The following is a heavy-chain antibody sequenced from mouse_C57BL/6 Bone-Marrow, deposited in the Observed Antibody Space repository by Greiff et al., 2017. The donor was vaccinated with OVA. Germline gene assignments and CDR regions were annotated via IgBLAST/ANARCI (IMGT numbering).Heavy chain of an antibody. Sequence: VQLVESGPGLVAPSQSLFITCTVSGFSLTSYGVHWVRQPPGKGLEWLVVIWSDGSTTYNSALKSRLSISKDNSKSQVFLKMNSLQTDDTAMYYCARHGGSSYYYYAMDYWGQGTSVTVSS. J-gene: IGHJ4*01. V-gene: IGHV2-6-1*01. CDR3: ARHGGSSYYYYAMDY. D-gene: IGHD1-1*01. CDR1: GFSLTSYG. CDR2: IWSDGST.